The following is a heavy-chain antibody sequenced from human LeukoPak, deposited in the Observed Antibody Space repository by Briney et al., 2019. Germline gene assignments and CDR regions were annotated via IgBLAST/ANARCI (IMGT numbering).Heavy chain of an antibody. CDR3: ATVDTAMATVDVDY. J-gene: IGHJ4*02. D-gene: IGHD5-18*01. Sequence: GATVKISCKASGYTFTDYYMHWVQQAPGKGLKWMGRVDPEDSETIYAEKFQGRVTITADTSTDTAYMELSSLRSEDTAVYYCATVDTAMATVDVDYWGQGTLVTVSS. CDR2: VDPEDSET. V-gene: IGHV1-69-2*01. CDR1: GYTFTDYY.